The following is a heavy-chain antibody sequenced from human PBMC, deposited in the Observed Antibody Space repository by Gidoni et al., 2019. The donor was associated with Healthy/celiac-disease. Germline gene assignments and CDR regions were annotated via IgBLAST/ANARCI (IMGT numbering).Heavy chain of an antibody. Sequence: QVQLVQSGAEVKKPGASVKVSCKASGYTFTSSAMHWVRQAPGQRLEWMGWINAGNGNTKYSQKFQGRVTITRDTSASTAYMELSSLRSEDTAVYYCARGPNSIAQPPYYYYGMDVWGQGTTVTVSS. D-gene: IGHD2-21*01. CDR1: GYTFTSSA. CDR3: ARGPNSIAQPPYYYYGMDV. J-gene: IGHJ6*02. V-gene: IGHV1-3*01. CDR2: INAGNGNT.